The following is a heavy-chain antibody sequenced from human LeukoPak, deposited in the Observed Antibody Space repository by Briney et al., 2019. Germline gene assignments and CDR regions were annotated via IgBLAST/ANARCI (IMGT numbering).Heavy chain of an antibody. CDR1: GYSFTSYW. CDR2: IFPHESDT. D-gene: IGHD3/OR15-3a*01. J-gene: IGHJ4*02. V-gene: IGHV5-51*01. Sequence: GESLKISCKGSGYSFTSYWIGWVRQMPGKGLEWMVIIFPHESDTRYSPSFQGQVTISADKSISTAYLPWNSLKASDTAMYYCARSGLLDYWGQGTLVTVSS. CDR3: ARSGLLDY.